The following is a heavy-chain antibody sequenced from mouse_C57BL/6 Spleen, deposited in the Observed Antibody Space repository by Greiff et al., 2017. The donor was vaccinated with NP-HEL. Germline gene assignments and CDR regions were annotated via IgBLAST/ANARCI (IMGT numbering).Heavy chain of an antibody. D-gene: IGHD2-4*01. CDR2: IRLKSDNYAT. J-gene: IGHJ2*01. CDR1: GFTFSNYW. Sequence: EVMLVESGGGLVQPGGSMKLSCVASGFTFSNYWMNWVRQSPEKGLEWVAQIRLKSDNYATHYAESVKGRFTISRDDSKSSVYLQMNNLRAEDTGIYYCTGGYDYYFDYWGQGTTLTVSS. V-gene: IGHV6-3*01. CDR3: TGGYDYYFDY.